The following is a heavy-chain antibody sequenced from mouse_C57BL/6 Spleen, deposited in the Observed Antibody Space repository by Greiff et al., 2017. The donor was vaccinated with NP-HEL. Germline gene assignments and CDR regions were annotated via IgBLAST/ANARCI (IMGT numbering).Heavy chain of an antibody. D-gene: IGHD4-1*01. CDR1: GYTFTDYY. CDR3: AREGTGTRYYFDY. CDR2: IYPGSGNT. J-gene: IGHJ2*01. V-gene: IGHV1-76*01. Sequence: QVQLQQSGAELVRPGASVKLSCKASGYTFTDYYINWVKQRPGQGLEWIARIYPGSGNTYYNEKFKGKATLTAEKSSSTAYMQLSSLTSEDSAVYFCAREGTGTRYYFDYWGQGTTLTVSS.